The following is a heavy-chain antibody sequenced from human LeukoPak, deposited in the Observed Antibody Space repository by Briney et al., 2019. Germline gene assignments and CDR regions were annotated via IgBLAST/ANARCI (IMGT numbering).Heavy chain of an antibody. J-gene: IGHJ4*02. V-gene: IGHV4-39*01. CDR1: GGSISSSSTYY. CDR3: GRSFDAKSVGY. Sequence: PSETLSLTCTVSGGSISSSSTYYWGWIRQPPGKGLEWIGSISYSGSTYYNPSLKSRVTLSVDTSKNQFSLKVNSVTAADTAVYYCGRSFDAKSVGYWGQGTLVTVSS. D-gene: IGHD2-8*01. CDR2: ISYSGST.